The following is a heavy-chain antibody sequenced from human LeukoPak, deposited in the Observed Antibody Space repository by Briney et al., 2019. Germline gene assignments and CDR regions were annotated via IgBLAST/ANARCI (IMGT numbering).Heavy chain of an antibody. CDR2: IFYSGST. Sequence: SETLSLTCAVSGGSISTYCWSWIRQPPGKGLEWIGYIFYSGSTNYNPSLKSRVTISVDTSKNQFSLKLSSVTAADTAVYYCANIAVAGTLAWFDPWGQGTLVTVSS. CDR1: GGSISTYC. CDR3: ANIAVAGTLAWFDP. V-gene: IGHV4-59*12. J-gene: IGHJ5*02. D-gene: IGHD6-19*01.